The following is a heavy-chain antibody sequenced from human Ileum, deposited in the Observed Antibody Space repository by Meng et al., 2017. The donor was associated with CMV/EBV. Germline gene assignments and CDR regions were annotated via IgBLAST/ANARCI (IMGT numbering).Heavy chain of an antibody. V-gene: IGHV3-48*03. J-gene: IGHJ6*02. CDR3: ARGSWYYYYGMDV. CDR1: GFTFSSYE. CDR2: ISSSGSTI. Sequence: GGSLRLSCVASGFTFSSYEMNWVRQAPGKGLEWISHISSSGSTIYYADSVKGRFTISRDNAKNSLYLQMTSLRAEDTAVYYYARGSWYYYYGMDVWGQGTTVTVSS.